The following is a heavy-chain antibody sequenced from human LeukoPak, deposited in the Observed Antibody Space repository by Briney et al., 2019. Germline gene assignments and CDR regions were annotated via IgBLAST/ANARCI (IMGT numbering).Heavy chain of an antibody. V-gene: IGHV3-64*01. CDR2: ISSNGGST. CDR1: GFTFSTYA. D-gene: IGHD6-19*01. CDR3: AKVGGSGWSPIDY. J-gene: IGHJ4*02. Sequence: GGSLRLSCAASGFTFSTYAMHWVRQAPGKGLEYVSAISSNGGSTNYANSVKGRFTISRDNSKNTLYLQMGSLRAEDMAVYYCAKVGGSGWSPIDYWGQGTLVTVSS.